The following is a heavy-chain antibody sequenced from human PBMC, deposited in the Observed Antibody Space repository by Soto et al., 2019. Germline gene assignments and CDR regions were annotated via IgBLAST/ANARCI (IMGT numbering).Heavy chain of an antibody. D-gene: IGHD3-3*01. Sequence: QVQLQQWGAGLLKPSETLSLTCAVYGGSFSGYYWSWIRQPPGKGLEWIGEINHSESTNYNPSLKSRVTISVDTSKNQFSLKLSSVTAADTAVYYFASRSKNDLSNIDVWGQGNTFTVSS. CDR2: INHSEST. V-gene: IGHV4-34*01. CDR1: GGSFSGYY. J-gene: IGHJ6*02. CDR3: ASRSKNDLSNIDV.